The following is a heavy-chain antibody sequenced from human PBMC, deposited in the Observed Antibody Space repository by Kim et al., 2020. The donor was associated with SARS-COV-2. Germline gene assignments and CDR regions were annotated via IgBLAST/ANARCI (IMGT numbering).Heavy chain of an antibody. V-gene: IGHV3-48*03. CDR2: ISSSGSSI. D-gene: IGHD4-17*01. J-gene: IGHJ4*02. CDR3: ARIRTTVTTSDY. CDR1: GFTFSTYE. Sequence: GGSLRLSCAASGFTFSTYEMNWVRQAPGKGLEWLSYISSSGSSIYYADSVQGRFTISRDNAKDSLYLQMSSLRAEDTAIYYCARIRTTVTTSDYWGQGTLVTVSS.